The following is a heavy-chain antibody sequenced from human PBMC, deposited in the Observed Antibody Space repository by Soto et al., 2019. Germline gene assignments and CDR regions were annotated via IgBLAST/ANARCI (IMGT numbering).Heavy chain of an antibody. Sequence: GSLRLSCAASGFTFSSYSMNWVRQAPGKGLEWVSSISSSSSYIYYADSVKGRFTISRDNAKNSLYLQMNSLRAEDTAVYYCARPSRTVPPWFDPWGQGTLVTVSS. D-gene: IGHD1-1*01. CDR1: GFTFSSYS. J-gene: IGHJ5*02. V-gene: IGHV3-21*01. CDR3: ARPSRTVPPWFDP. CDR2: ISSSSSYI.